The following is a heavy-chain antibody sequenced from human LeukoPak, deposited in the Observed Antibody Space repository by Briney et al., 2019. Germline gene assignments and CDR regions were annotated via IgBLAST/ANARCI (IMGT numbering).Heavy chain of an antibody. Sequence: ASVTVSCKASGYTFTGYYMHWVRQAPGQGLEWMGWINPNSGGTNYAQKFQGRVTMTRDTSISTAYMELSRLRSDDTAVYYCAREQESNFWSGYPNWFDPWGQGTLVTVSS. CDR2: INPNSGGT. CDR1: GYTFTGYY. D-gene: IGHD3-3*01. V-gene: IGHV1-2*02. CDR3: AREQESNFWSGYPNWFDP. J-gene: IGHJ5*02.